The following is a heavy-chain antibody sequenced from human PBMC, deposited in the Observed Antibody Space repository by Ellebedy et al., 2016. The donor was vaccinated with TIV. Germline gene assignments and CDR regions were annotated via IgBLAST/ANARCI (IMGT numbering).Heavy chain of an antibody. V-gene: IGHV4-34*01. J-gene: IGHJ6*02. CDR2: INDRGST. Sequence: MPSETLSLTCAVYGGSFSGNYWSWIRQPPGKGLEWIGEINDRGSTNYNPSLKSRVTISVDTSKNRFSLKLTSVSAADTAGYYCARGALAILGVVTGYYGLDVWGQGTTVTVSS. CDR1: GGSFSGNY. D-gene: IGHD3-3*01. CDR3: ARGALAILGVVTGYYGLDV.